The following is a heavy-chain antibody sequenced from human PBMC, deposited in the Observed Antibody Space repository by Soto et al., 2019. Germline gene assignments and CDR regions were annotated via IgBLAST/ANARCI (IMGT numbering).Heavy chain of an antibody. CDR1: GGSISSGGYY. D-gene: IGHD3-22*01. J-gene: IGHJ4*02. CDR3: ARDYYYDSSGYYYNAHYFDY. Sequence: PSETLSLTCTVSGGSISSGGYYWSWIRQHPGKGLEWIGYIYYSGSTYYNPSLKSRVTISVDTSKNQFSLKLSSVTAADTAVYYCARDYYYDSSGYYYNAHYFDYWGQGTLVTVSS. CDR2: IYYSGST. V-gene: IGHV4-31*03.